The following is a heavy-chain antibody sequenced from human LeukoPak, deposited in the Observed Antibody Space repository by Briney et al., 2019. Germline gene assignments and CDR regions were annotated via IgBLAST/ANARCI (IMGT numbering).Heavy chain of an antibody. D-gene: IGHD3-10*01. Sequence: GGSLRLSCAASGFTFSPFPFYWVRQAPGKGVEYVSSISTAESPYYADSVRGRFTISRDNSENTLYLQMGSLSPEDTAVYYCARARVDAKSGYMDVWGRGTTVTISS. CDR1: GFTFSPFP. V-gene: IGHV3-64*02. J-gene: IGHJ6*03. CDR3: ARARVDAKSGYMDV. CDR2: ISTAESP.